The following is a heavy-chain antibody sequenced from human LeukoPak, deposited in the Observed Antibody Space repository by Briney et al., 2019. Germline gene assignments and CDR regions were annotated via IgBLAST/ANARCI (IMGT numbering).Heavy chain of an antibody. V-gene: IGHV4-39*01. CDR3: ARSQGDDFWSGYYYPHLDY. D-gene: IGHD3-3*01. CDR2: IYYSGST. CDR1: GGSISSYY. J-gene: IGHJ4*02. Sequence: PSETLSLTCTVSGGSISSYYWSWIRQPPGKGLEWIGSIYYSGSTYYNPSLKSRVTISVDTSKNQFSLKLSSVTAADTAVYYCARSQGDDFWSGYYYPHLDYWGQGTLVTVSS.